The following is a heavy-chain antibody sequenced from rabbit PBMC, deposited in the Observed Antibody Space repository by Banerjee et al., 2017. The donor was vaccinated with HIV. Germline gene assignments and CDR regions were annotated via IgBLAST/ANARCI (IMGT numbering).Heavy chain of an antibody. CDR2: INAITGKA. CDR3: ARDTGTSFSTYGMDL. Sequence: QEQLVESGGGLVKPEGSLTLSCTASGFSFSNKAVMCWVRQAPGKGLEWIACINAITGKAVYANWAKGRFTISKTSSTTVTLQMTSLTAADTATYFCARDTGTSFSTYGMDLWGPGTLVTVS. J-gene: IGHJ6*01. CDR1: GFSFSNKAV. D-gene: IGHD8-1*01. V-gene: IGHV1S45*01.